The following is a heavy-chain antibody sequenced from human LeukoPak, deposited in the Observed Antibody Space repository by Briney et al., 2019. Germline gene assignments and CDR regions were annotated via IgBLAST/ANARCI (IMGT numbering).Heavy chain of an antibody. Sequence: HPGGSLRLSCAASGFTFSSYWMSWLRQVPGKGLEWVANIKQDESEKYYVDSVKGRFTISRDNAKNSLYLQMNSLRAEDTAVYYCARGEVPGYSYEKYWGQGTLVTVSS. J-gene: IGHJ4*02. CDR3: ARGEVPGYSYEKY. D-gene: IGHD5-18*01. V-gene: IGHV3-7*01. CDR2: IKQDESEK. CDR1: GFTFSSYW.